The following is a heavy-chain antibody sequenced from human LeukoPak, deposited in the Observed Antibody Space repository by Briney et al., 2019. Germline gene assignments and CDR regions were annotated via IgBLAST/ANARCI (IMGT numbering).Heavy chain of an antibody. CDR2: INQVGSKK. CDR1: GMSFSNYW. V-gene: IGHV3-7*01. J-gene: IGHJ3*01. D-gene: IGHD3/OR15-3a*01. CDR3: ARDRSPDSADFYFDALDV. Sequence: GGSLRLSCSASGMSFSNYWMTWVRQAPGKGLEWVANINQVGSKKNFVDSAKGRFTISRDNVKNLVFLQMDSLGAEDTAVCYCARDRSPDSADFYFDALDVWGRGTMVTVSS.